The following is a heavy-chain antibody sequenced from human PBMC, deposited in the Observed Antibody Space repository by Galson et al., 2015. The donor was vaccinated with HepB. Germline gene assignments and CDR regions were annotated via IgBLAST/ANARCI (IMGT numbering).Heavy chain of an antibody. Sequence: SVKVSCKASGFTFTSSAMQWVRQARGQRLKWIGWIVVGSGNTNYAQKFQERVTITRDMSTSTAYMDLSSLRSEDTAVYYCATNLRYCSSTSCFLPDYWGQGTLVTVSS. J-gene: IGHJ4*02. CDR2: IVVGSGNT. V-gene: IGHV1-58*02. CDR1: GFTFTSSA. D-gene: IGHD2-2*01. CDR3: ATNLRYCSSTSCFLPDY.